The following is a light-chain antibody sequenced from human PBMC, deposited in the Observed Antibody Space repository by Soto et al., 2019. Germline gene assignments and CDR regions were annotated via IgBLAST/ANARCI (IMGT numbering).Light chain of an antibody. Sequence: DIQMTQSPSSVSASVGDRVTITCRASQGINNWLVWYQQKPGEAPKVLIYDASSLQGGVPSRFSGSGSGTDFTLTISSLQPEDSATYYCQQGNNLPLTFGGGTKVDIK. CDR1: QGINNW. J-gene: IGKJ4*01. V-gene: IGKV1-12*01. CDR2: DAS. CDR3: QQGNNLPLT.